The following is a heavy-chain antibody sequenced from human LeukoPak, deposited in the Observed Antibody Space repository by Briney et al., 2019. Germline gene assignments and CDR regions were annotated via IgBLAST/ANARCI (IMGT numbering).Heavy chain of an antibody. CDR1: GGTFSSYA. Sequence: ASVKVSCKASGGTFSSYAFSWVRQAPGQGLEWMGWINPNSGGTNYAQKFQGRVTMTRDTSISTAYMELSRLRSDDTAVYYCARDLARIVGATEGAFDIWGQGTMVTVSS. CDR2: INPNSGGT. CDR3: ARDLARIVGATEGAFDI. V-gene: IGHV1-2*02. D-gene: IGHD1-26*01. J-gene: IGHJ3*02.